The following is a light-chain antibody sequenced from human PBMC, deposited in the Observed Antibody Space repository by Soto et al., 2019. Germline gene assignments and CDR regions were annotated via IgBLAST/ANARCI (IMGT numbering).Light chain of an antibody. CDR1: SSDVGSYNY. J-gene: IGLJ1*01. CDR3: SSYTSTSTLLYV. CDR2: EVS. V-gene: IGLV2-14*01. Sequence: QSALTQPASVSGSPGQSITISCTGTSSDVGSYNYVSWYQQHPGKAPKLMIYEVSNRPLGVSNRFSGSKSGNTASLTITGLQAEDEADYYCSSYTSTSTLLYVFGTGTKLTVL.